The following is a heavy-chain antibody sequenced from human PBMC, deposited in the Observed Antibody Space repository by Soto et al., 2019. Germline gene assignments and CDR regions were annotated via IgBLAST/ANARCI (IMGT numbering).Heavy chain of an antibody. CDR2: ISYDGSKK. CDR1: GFTFSSLG. D-gene: IGHD6-13*01. J-gene: IGHJ4*02. Sequence: GGSLRLSCAASGFTFSSLGMDWVRQAPGKGLEWVALISYDGSKKYYGDSVKGRFTISRDNSRNTLHLQMDGLRFEDTAVYYCAKDVAAAGTFDYWGQGTLVTVSS. V-gene: IGHV3-30-3*01. CDR3: AKDVAAAGTFDY.